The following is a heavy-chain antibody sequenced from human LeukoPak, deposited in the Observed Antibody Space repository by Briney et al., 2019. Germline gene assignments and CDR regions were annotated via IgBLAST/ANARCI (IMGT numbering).Heavy chain of an antibody. CDR2: IYYSGST. CDR3: ARHVWLQPFDY. V-gene: IGHV4-59*08. CDR1: GGSMNSYY. D-gene: IGHD3-9*01. J-gene: IGHJ4*02. Sequence: SETLSLTCSVSGGSMNSYYRSWIRQSPGKGLEWIGYIYYSGSTNYNPSLKSRVTISVDTSKNQFSLKLSSVTAADTAVYYCARHVWLQPFDYWGQGTLVTVSS.